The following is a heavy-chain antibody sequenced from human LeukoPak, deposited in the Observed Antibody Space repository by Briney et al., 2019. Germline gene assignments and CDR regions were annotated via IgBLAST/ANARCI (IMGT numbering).Heavy chain of an antibody. CDR2: IIPIFGTA. CDR3: ARDREQWLVEGAFDI. V-gene: IGHV1-69*05. J-gene: IGHJ3*02. Sequence: SVKVSCKASGGTFSSYAISWVRQAPGQGLEWMGGIIPIFGTANYAQKFQGRVTITTDESTSTAYMELSSLRAEDTAVYYCARDREQWLVEGAFDIWGQGTMVTVSS. CDR1: GGTFSSYA. D-gene: IGHD6-19*01.